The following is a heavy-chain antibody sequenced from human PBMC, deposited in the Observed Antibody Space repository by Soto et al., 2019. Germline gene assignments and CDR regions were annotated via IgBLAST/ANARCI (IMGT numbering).Heavy chain of an antibody. CDR3: AREVVGTAAGTFYFDY. D-gene: IGHD6-13*01. Sequence: SVKVSCKASGGTFSSYAISWVRQAPGQGLEWMGGIIPIFGTANYAQKFQGRVTITADESTSTAYMELSSLRSEDTAVYYCAREVVGTAAGTFYFDYWGQGTLVTVSS. V-gene: IGHV1-69*13. CDR1: GGTFSSYA. J-gene: IGHJ4*02. CDR2: IIPIFGTA.